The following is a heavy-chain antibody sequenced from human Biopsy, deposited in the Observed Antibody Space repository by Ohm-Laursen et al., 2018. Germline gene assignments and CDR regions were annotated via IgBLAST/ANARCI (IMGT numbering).Heavy chain of an antibody. Sequence: ASVKVSCKASGYSFTSYGISWVRQAPGEGLEWMGRISGYNGNTNYAQKFQGRVTMTADTSTSTVYMEVRGLRSDDTAVYYCARVFGGAYYSYAFDIWGQGTLVIVSS. J-gene: IGHJ3*02. CDR1: GYSFTSYG. CDR2: ISGYNGNT. CDR3: ARVFGGAYYSYAFDI. D-gene: IGHD1-26*01. V-gene: IGHV1-18*01.